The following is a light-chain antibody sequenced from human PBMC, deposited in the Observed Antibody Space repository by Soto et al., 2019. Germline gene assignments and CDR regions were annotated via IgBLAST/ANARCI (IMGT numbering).Light chain of an antibody. CDR3: QQYGISPYT. V-gene: IGKV3-20*01. CDR2: GAS. CDR1: QSVDSGY. Sequence: EVVLTQSPGTLSLSPGERATLSCRASQSVDSGYLGGYQQKPGQAPRLLIYGASSRATGIPDRFSGSGSGTDFTLTISRLEPEDFAVYYCQQYGISPYTFGQGTKLELK. J-gene: IGKJ2*01.